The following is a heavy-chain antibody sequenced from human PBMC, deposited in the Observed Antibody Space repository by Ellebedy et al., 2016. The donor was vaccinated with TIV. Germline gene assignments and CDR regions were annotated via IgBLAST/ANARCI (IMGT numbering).Heavy chain of an antibody. J-gene: IGHJ5*02. CDR3: AREVYGDSLNWFDP. D-gene: IGHD4-17*01. Sequence: ASVKVSCKASGYTFSTQGISWVRQAPGQGLEWMGWIRPYNGYASYAQKFQGRVTMTTDTSTSTAYMELRSLRSDDTAVYYCAREVYGDSLNWFDPWGQGTLVTVSS. CDR2: IRPYNGYA. CDR1: GYTFSTQG. V-gene: IGHV1-18*01.